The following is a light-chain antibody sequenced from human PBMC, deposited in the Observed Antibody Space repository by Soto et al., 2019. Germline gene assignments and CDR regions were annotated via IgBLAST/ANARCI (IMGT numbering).Light chain of an antibody. CDR3: QSYDTSLSAYV. Sequence: QSVLTQPPSVSGAPGQRVTISCTGSSSNIGAGYDVHWYQQLPGTAPKLLISGNSNRPSGVPDRFSGSKSVTSASLTITGLQAEDEADYYCQSYDTSLSAYVFGTGTKLTVL. J-gene: IGLJ1*01. CDR1: SSNIGAGYD. CDR2: GNS. V-gene: IGLV1-40*01.